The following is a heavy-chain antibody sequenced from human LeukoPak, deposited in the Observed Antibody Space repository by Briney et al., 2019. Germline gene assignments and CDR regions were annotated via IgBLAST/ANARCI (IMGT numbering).Heavy chain of an antibody. J-gene: IGHJ4*02. CDR1: GGTFSSYD. CDR2: IIPIGTP. CDR3: ASGTTDIVVVPATLRNYYFDY. V-gene: IGHV1-69*06. D-gene: IGHD2-2*01. Sequence: ASVKVSCKASGGTFSSYDISWVRQAPGQGLEWMGGIIPIGTPYYAQKFQGRVTITADKSTSTAYMDLSSLRSEDTAVYYCASGTTDIVVVPATLRNYYFDYWGQGTLVTVSS.